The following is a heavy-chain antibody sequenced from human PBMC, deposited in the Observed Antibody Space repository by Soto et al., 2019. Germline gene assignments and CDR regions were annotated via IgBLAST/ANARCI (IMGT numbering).Heavy chain of an antibody. D-gene: IGHD3-10*01. CDR1: GFTFSSYA. V-gene: IGHV3-23*01. Sequence: EVQLLESGGGLVQPGGSLRLSCAASGFTFSSYAMSWVRQAPGKGLEWVSAISGSGGSTYYADSVKGRFTISRDNSKNTLYLQMNSLRAEDTAVNDCAKDSRLGRGVIFCAFDIWGQGTIVTVS. CDR3: AKDSRLGRGVIFCAFDI. J-gene: IGHJ3*02. CDR2: ISGSGGST.